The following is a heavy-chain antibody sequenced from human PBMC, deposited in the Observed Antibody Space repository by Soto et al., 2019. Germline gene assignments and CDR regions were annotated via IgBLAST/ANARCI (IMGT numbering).Heavy chain of an antibody. CDR1: GGSFSCYY. D-gene: IGHD3-16*02. V-gene: IGHV4-34*01. CDR3: ARGKLSDYVWGSYRYHFDY. Sequence: TLSLTCAVYGGSFSCYYWSWIRQPPGNGLEWIGEINHSGSTNYNPSLKSRVTISVDTSKNQFSLKLSSVTAADTAVYYCARGKLSDYVWGSYRYHFDYWGQGTLVTVSS. J-gene: IGHJ4*02. CDR2: INHSGST.